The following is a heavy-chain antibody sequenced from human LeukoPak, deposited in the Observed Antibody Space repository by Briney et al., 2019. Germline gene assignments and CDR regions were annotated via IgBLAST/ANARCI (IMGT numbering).Heavy chain of an antibody. V-gene: IGHV3-21*01. J-gene: IGHJ4*02. CDR3: ARSLTVTNAAFDY. Sequence: GRSLRLSCAASGFTFSSYSMNWVRQAPGKGLEWVSSISSSSSYIYYADSVKGRFTISRDNAKNSLFLQMNSLRAEDTAVYYCARSLTVTNAAFDYWGQGAQVTVSS. CDR2: ISSSSSYI. CDR1: GFTFSSYS. D-gene: IGHD4-11*01.